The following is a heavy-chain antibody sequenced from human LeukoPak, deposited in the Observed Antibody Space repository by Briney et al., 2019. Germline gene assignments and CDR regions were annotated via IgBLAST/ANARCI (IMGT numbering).Heavy chain of an antibody. CDR3: ASDNSFPRYKWFDP. D-gene: IGHD2-21*01. CDR2: ISSSSSYI. CDR1: GFTFSSYS. V-gene: IGHV3-21*01. J-gene: IGHJ5*02. Sequence: PGGSLRLSCAASGFTFSSYSMNWVRQAPGKGLGWVSSISSSSSYIYYADSVKGRFTISRDNAKNSLYLQMNSLRAEDTAVYYCASDNSFPRYKWFDPWGQGTLVTVSS.